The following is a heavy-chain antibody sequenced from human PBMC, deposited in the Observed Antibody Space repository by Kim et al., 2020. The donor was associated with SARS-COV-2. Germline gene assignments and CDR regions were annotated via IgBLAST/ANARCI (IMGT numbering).Heavy chain of an antibody. D-gene: IGHD3-10*01. Sequence: TYYAASVKGRFTNSIDHSNNILYLQMNRLRAEDTAVYYCGDYHGAGSHYTYWGQGTLVTVSS. CDR2: T. V-gene: IGHV3-23*05. CDR3: GDYHGAGSHYTY. J-gene: IGHJ4*02.